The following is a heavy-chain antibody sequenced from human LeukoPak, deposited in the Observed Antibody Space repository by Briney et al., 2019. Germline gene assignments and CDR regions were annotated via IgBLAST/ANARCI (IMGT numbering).Heavy chain of an antibody. CDR1: GGSFSGYY. J-gene: IGHJ4*02. D-gene: IGHD3-22*01. CDR3: ARGSGREITMIAITGFDY. Sequence: SETLSLTCAAYGGSFSGYYWSWIRQPPGKGLEWIGEINHSGSTNYNPSLKSRVPISVDTSKNQFSLKLSSVTAADTAVYYCARGSGREITMIAITGFDYWGQGTLVTVSS. CDR2: INHSGST. V-gene: IGHV4-34*01.